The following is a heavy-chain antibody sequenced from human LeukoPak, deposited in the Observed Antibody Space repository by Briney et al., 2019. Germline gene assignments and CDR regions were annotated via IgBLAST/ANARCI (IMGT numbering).Heavy chain of an antibody. D-gene: IGHD6-13*01. CDR3: ARGGSSWYLVEY. J-gene: IGHJ4*02. CDR2: IYYSGST. Sequence: PSETLSLTCTVSGGSISSGDYYWSWIRQPPGKGLEWIGYIYYSGSTYYNPSLKSRVTISVDTSKNQFSLKLGSVTAADTAVYYCARGGSSWYLVEYWGQGTLVTVSS. CDR1: GGSISSGDYY. V-gene: IGHV4-30-4*08.